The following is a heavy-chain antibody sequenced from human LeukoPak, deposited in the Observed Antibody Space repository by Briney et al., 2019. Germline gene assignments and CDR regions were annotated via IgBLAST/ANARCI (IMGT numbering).Heavy chain of an antibody. D-gene: IGHD6-19*01. V-gene: IGHV4-34*01. J-gene: IGHJ6*02. CDR1: GGSLSGYY. CDR2: INHSGST. Sequence: SETLSLTCAVYGGSLSGYYWSWIRQPPGKGLEWIGEINHSGSTNYNPSLKSRVTISVDTSKNQFSLKLSSVTAADTAVYYCARTLVAGTREYYYYYGMDVWGQGTTVTVS. CDR3: ARTLVAGTREYYYYYGMDV.